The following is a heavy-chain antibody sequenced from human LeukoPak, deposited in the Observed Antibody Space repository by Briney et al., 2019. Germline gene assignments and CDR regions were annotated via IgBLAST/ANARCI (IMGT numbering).Heavy chain of an antibody. V-gene: IGHV3-23*01. J-gene: IGHJ4*02. CDR3: AKDLDWQQLTYFDY. Sequence: GGSLRLSCAASGFTFSYYTMHWVRQAPGKGLEWVSAISGSGGSTYYADSVKGRFTISRDNSKNTLYLQMNSLRAEDTAVYYCAKDLDWQQLTYFDYWGQGTLVTVSS. CDR2: ISGSGGST. D-gene: IGHD6-13*01. CDR1: GFTFSYYT.